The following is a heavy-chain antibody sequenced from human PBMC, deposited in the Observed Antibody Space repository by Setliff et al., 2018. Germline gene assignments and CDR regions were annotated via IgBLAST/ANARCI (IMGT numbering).Heavy chain of an antibody. V-gene: IGHV4-59*08. J-gene: IGHJ6*03. D-gene: IGHD2-15*01. CDR1: GGSISTYY. CDR2: IYYSGRT. CDR3: AREDGPNYYYYYMDI. Sequence: PSETLSLTCTVSGGSISTYYWSWIRQPPGKGLEWIGYIYYSGRTNYNPSLRSRVTISVDTSKNQFSLKVSSVTAADTAVYFCAREDGPNYYYYYMDIWGKGTTVTVSS.